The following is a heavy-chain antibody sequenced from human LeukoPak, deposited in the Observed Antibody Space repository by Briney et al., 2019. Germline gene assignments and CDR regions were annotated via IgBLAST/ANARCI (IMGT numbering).Heavy chain of an antibody. CDR3: ARGSSSSTRKSLHYYYYYYIDV. V-gene: IGHV3-21*01. J-gene: IGHJ6*03. D-gene: IGHD2-2*01. Sequence: GGSLRLSCAASGFTFSSYEMNWVRQAPGKGLEWVSSISGSSSYIYYADSVKGRFSISRDNAKNSLYLQMNSLRAEDTAVYYCARGSSSSTRKSLHYYYYYYIDVWGKGTTVTISS. CDR1: GFTFSSYE. CDR2: ISGSSSYI.